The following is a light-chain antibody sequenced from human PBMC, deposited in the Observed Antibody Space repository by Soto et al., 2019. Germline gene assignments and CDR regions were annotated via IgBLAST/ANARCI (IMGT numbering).Light chain of an antibody. CDR2: GAS. J-gene: IGKJ1*01. Sequence: DIQMTQSPSSVSASVGDRVSLPCRASQDIGDWLAWYQQKPGKGPKLLIYGASTLQSGVPSRFSGSGSGTDFTLAISSLQPEDVATYYCQQSNSIPPWTFGQGTKVDIK. V-gene: IGKV1-12*01. CDR3: QQSNSIPPWT. CDR1: QDIGDW.